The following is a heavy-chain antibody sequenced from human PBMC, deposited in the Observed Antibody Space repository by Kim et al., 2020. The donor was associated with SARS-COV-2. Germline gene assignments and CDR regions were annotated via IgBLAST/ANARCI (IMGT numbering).Heavy chain of an antibody. Sequence: SETLSLTCTVSGGSISSYYWSWIRQPPGKGLEWIGYIYCSGSTNYNPSLKSRVTISVDTSKNQFSLKLSSVTAADTAVYYCARLGVVPAVGEIVYYYYGMDVWGQGTTVTVSS. V-gene: IGHV4-59*13. D-gene: IGHD2-2*01. CDR3: ARLGVVPAVGEIVYYYYGMDV. CDR1: GGSISSYY. J-gene: IGHJ6*02. CDR2: IYCSGST.